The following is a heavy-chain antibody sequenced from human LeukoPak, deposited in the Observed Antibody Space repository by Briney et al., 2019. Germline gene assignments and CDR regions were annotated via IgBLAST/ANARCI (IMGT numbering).Heavy chain of an antibody. CDR2: IRYEGSETYDGRDE. V-gene: IGHV3-30*19. J-gene: IGHJ4*02. CDR3: ARDFLGDYGGNSY. CDR1: GFSFSSYG. D-gene: IGHD4-23*01. Sequence: PGRSLRLSCAASGFSFSSYGMHWVRQAPGKGLEWVAFIRYEGSETYDGRDECYADSVKGRFTISRDNFKNMLYLQMNSLRTEDTAVYYCARDFLGDYGGNSYWGQGTLVTVSS.